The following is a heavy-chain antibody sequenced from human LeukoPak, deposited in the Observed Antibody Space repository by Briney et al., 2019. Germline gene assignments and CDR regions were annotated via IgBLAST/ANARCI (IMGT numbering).Heavy chain of an antibody. V-gene: IGHV3-15*01. D-gene: IGHD6-19*01. CDR3: TTESRDRTGWYGAFDI. CDR1: GLIFYNAW. Sequence: GGSLRLSCAASGLIFYNAWLDWVREAPGKGLVWVARIKSKTDGGTADYPAPVKRRFTISRDDSTNTLFLQMNSLRTEDTAVYYCTTESRDRTGWYGAFDIWGQGTMVTVSS. CDR2: IKSKTDGGTA. J-gene: IGHJ3*02.